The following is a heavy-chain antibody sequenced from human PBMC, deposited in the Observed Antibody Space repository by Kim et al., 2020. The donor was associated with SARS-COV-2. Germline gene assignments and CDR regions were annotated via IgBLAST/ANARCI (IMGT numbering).Heavy chain of an antibody. J-gene: IGHJ5*02. V-gene: IGHV4-34*01. CDR2: INHSGST. Sequence: SETLSLICAVYGGSFSGYYWSWIRQPPGKGLEWIGEINHSGSTNYNPSLKSRVTISVDTSKNQFSLKLSSVTAADTAVYYCASSSSGAESRGVLLFDPWGQGTLVTVSS. D-gene: IGHD3-10*01. CDR1: GGSFSGYY. CDR3: ASSSSGAESRGVLLFDP.